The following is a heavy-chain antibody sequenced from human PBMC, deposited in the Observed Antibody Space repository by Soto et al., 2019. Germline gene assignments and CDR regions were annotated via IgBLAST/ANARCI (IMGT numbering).Heavy chain of an antibody. Sequence: EVQLVESGGGLVQPGRSLRLSCAASGFTFDDYAMHWVRQAPGKGLEWVSGISWNSGSIGYADSVKGRFTISRDNAKNSLYLQMNSLRAEDTALYHCAKEEIAAAGFDYWGQGTLVTVSS. CDR2: ISWNSGSI. CDR3: AKEEIAAAGFDY. V-gene: IGHV3-9*01. CDR1: GFTFDDYA. D-gene: IGHD6-13*01. J-gene: IGHJ4*02.